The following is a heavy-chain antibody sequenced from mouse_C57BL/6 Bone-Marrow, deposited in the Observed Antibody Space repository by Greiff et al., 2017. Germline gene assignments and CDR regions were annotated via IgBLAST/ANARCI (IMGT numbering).Heavy chain of an antibody. CDR2: ISDGGSYT. CDR3: ARENYSNYIDY. J-gene: IGHJ2*01. CDR1: GFTFSSYA. V-gene: IGHV5-4*01. Sequence: EVKVVESGGGLVKPGGSLKLSCAASGFTFSSYAMSWVRQTPEKRLEWVATISDGGSYTYYPANVQGRFTISRDNAKNNLYLQMSHLKSEDTAMYYCARENYSNYIDYWGQGTTLTVSS. D-gene: IGHD2-5*01.